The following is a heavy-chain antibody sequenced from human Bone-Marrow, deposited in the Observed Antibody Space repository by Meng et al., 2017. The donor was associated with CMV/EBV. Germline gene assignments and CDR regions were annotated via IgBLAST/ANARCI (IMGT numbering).Heavy chain of an antibody. CDR1: GFTFGDSV. Sequence: GGSLRPSCTASGFTFGDSVMSWVRQTPGNGRECVGFIRSKTYGGTTEYAATVKGRFIISRDDSKSIAYLQMNSLKTEETAVYYCTRSQRGSDYWGQGTLVTVSS. J-gene: IGHJ4*02. CDR3: TRSQRGSDY. CDR2: IRSKTYGGTT. V-gene: IGHV3-49*04.